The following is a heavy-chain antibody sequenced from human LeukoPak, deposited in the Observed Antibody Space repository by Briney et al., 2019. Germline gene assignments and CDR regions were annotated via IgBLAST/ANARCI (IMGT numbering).Heavy chain of an antibody. V-gene: IGHV3-30*18. J-gene: IGHJ4*02. CDR3: AKVRKPRALLGVFDY. D-gene: IGHD3-16*01. CDR1: GFTFSSYG. CDR2: ISYDGSNK. Sequence: PGGSLRLSCAASGFTFSSYGMHWVRQAPGKGLEWVAVISYDGSNKYYADSVKGRFTISRDNSKNTLYLQMNSLRAEDTAVYCCAKVRKPRALLGVFDYWGQGTLVTVSS.